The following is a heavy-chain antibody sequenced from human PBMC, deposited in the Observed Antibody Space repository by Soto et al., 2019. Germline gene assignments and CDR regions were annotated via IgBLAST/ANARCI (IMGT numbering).Heavy chain of an antibody. CDR3: AKGQWVNYYYYGMDV. J-gene: IGHJ6*02. V-gene: IGHV3-23*01. CDR1: GFTFSSYA. CDR2: ISGSGGST. Sequence: GGSLRVSCAASGFTFSSYAMSWVRQAPGKGLEWVSAISGSGGSTYYADSVKGRFTISRDNSKNTLYLQMNSLRAEDTAVYYCAKGQWVNYYYYGMDVWGQGTTVTV. D-gene: IGHD6-19*01.